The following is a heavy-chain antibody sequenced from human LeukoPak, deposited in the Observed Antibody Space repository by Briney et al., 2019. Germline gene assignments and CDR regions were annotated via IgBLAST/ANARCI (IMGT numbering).Heavy chain of an antibody. CDR3: ARHSTSGGSSSHLDY. D-gene: IGHD6-6*01. J-gene: IGHJ4*02. CDR1: GYSFTNYW. Sequence: GESLKISCKGAGYSFTNYWIGWVRQMPGKGLEWMGIVYSDNSDTRYSPSFQGQVTISADKSISTAYLQWSSLKASDTAMYYCARHSTSGGSSSHLDYWGQGTLVTVSS. V-gene: IGHV5-51*01. CDR2: VYSDNSDT.